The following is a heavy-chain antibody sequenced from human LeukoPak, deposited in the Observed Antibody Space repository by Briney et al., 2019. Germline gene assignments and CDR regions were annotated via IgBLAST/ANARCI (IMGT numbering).Heavy chain of an antibody. Sequence: GASVKVSCKASGYTFTNYGISWVRQAPGQGLEWMGWINPDSGGTNYAQKFQGRVTMTRDTSIRTAYMELSRLRSDDTAVYYCARVLFYSSGNKSNRVDYWGQGTLVTVSS. V-gene: IGHV1-2*02. D-gene: IGHD6-19*01. CDR3: ARVLFYSSGNKSNRVDY. CDR1: GYTFTNYG. CDR2: INPDSGGT. J-gene: IGHJ4*02.